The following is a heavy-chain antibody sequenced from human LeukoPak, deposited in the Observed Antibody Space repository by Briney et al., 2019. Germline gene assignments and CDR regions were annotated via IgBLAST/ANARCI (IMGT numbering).Heavy chain of an antibody. J-gene: IGHJ5*02. CDR2: IYYSGST. CDR3: ARLVVLLWFGELDRIQGAFDP. CDR1: GGSFSGCY. Sequence: SETLSLTCAVYGGSFSGCYWGWIRQPPGKGLEWIGSIYYSGSTYYNPSLKSRVTISVDTSKNQFSLKLSSVTAADTAVYYCARLVVLLWFGELDRIQGAFDPWGQGTLVTVSS. D-gene: IGHD3-10*01. V-gene: IGHV4-39*01.